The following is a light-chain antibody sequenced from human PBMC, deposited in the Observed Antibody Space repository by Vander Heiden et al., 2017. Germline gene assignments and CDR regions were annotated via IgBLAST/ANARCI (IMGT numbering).Light chain of an antibody. Sequence: AIRMTQSPSSFSASTGDRVTITCRASQGISSYLAWYQQKPGKAPKLLIYAASTLQSAVPSTFTGSGSGTDFTLTISCLQSEDFATYYCQVDDSYLLTFGGGTKVEIK. V-gene: IGKV1-8*01. CDR2: AAS. CDR3: QVDDSYLLT. CDR1: QGISSY. J-gene: IGKJ4*01.